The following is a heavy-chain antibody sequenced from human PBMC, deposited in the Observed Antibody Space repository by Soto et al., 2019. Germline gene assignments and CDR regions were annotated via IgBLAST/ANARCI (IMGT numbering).Heavy chain of an antibody. J-gene: IGHJ4*02. CDR2: IHHSGST. D-gene: IGHD3-10*01. V-gene: IGHV4-34*01. Sequence: QVQLQQWGAGLLKPSETLSLTCAVYGGSFSAYYWSWIRQSPGKGLEWIGEIHHSGSTNYNPSLKSRVTISVXTXTXXFSLDLRSGTAADTAVYYCASYGSGSYYNGYYFDYWGQGTLVTVSS. CDR3: ASYGSGSYYNGYYFDY. CDR1: GGSFSAYY.